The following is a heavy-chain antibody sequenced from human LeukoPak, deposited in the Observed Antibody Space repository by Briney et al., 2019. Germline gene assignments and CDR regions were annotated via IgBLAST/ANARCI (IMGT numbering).Heavy chain of an antibody. CDR3: ARDPFDY. J-gene: IGHJ4*02. CDR2: IKQDGSGE. Sequence: GGSLRLSCAVSGFTISNYWMSWVRQAPGKGLEWVANIKQDGSGEFYVDPVKGRFTISRDSAKNSLFLQMNSLREEDTAVYYCARDPFDYWGQGTLVTVSS. V-gene: IGHV3-7*01. CDR1: GFTISNYW.